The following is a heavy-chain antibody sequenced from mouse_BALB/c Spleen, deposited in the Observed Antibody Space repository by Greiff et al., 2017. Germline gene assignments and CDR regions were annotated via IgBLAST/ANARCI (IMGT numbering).Heavy chain of an antibody. CDR1: GFNFNDYY. CDR2: IDPENGNT. V-gene: IGHV14-1*02. J-gene: IGHJ2*01. CDR3: ASYNDNYGDY. D-gene: IGHD2-4*01. Sequence: VQLQQSGAELVRPGASVKLSCKASGFNFNDYYMHWVQQSPEQGLEWIGWIDPENGNTIYDPKFQGKASITTDTSSTTAYLQLSSLTSEDTAVYYCASYNDNYGDYWGQGTTLTVSS.